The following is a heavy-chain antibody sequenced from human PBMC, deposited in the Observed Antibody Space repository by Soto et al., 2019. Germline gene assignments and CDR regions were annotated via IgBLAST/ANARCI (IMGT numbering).Heavy chain of an antibody. CDR3: ARELGAVAGTGGYYYYYGMDV. Sequence: EVQLVESGGGLVKPGGSLRLSCAASGFTFSSYSMNWVRQAPGKGLEWVSSISSSSSYIYYADSVKGRFTISRDNAKNALYLQMNSLRAEDTAVYYCARELGAVAGTGGYYYYYGMDVWGQGTTVTVSS. D-gene: IGHD6-19*01. V-gene: IGHV3-21*01. CDR2: ISSSSSYI. J-gene: IGHJ6*02. CDR1: GFTFSSYS.